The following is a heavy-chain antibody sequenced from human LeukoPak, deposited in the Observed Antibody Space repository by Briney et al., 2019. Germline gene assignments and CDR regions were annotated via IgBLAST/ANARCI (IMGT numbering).Heavy chain of an antibody. J-gene: IGHJ4*02. CDR2: INHSGST. Sequence: SETLSLTCAVYGGSFSDYYWSWIRQPPGKGLQWIGEINHSGSTYYNPSLKSRVTISVDMSKNHFSLRLSSVTAADTAMYYCARGTLYSGWSYYFDYWGQGSQVTVSS. CDR1: GGSFSDYY. CDR3: ARGTLYSGWSYYFDY. V-gene: IGHV4-34*01. D-gene: IGHD6-19*01.